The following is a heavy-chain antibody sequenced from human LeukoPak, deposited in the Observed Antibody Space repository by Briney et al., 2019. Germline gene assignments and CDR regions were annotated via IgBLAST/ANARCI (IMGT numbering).Heavy chain of an antibody. Sequence: PSETLSLTCTVSGYSISNGYYWGWVRQSPGKGLEWIGNIYQSGDSPYYNPSLKSRVTISVDTSKNRFSLKLNSVTATDTAVYYCVRQERQSNWFDPWGQGTLVIVSS. CDR1: GYSISNGYY. CDR3: VRQERQSNWFDP. V-gene: IGHV4-38-2*02. CDR2: IYQSGDSP. J-gene: IGHJ5*02.